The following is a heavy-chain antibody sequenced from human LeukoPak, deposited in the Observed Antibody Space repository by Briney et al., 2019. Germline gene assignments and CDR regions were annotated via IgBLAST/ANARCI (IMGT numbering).Heavy chain of an antibody. CDR2: IKGDGSEK. V-gene: IGHV3-7*03. CDR3: ARFANLAS. CDR1: GFTFSSYA. Sequence: GGSLRLSCAASGFTFSSYAMSWVRQAPGKGLEWVANIKGDGSEKNYVDSVKGRFTISRDNAKNSLFLQMNSLRVEDTAVYYCARFANLASWGQGTQVTVSS. J-gene: IGHJ5*02. D-gene: IGHD3-16*01.